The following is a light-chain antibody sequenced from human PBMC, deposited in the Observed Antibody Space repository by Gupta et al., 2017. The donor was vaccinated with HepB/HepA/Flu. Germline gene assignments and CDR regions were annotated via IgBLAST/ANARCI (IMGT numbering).Light chain of an antibody. J-gene: IGLJ3*02. CDR1: SSTIGTNY. V-gene: IGLV1-51*01. CDR2: DKY. Sequence: QSVSTQPPSAYAAPGQKLTISYSCTSSTIGTNYVSWYQQHPGTAHKSRIYDKYTRTSGSTARFYGAKSGTSATLDIDGLQTGDEADYYCGRWDSSQSAEVFGGGTKLTVL. CDR3: GRWDSSQSAEV.